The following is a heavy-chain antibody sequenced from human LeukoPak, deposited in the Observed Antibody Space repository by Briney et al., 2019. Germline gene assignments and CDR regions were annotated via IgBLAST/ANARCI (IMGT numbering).Heavy chain of an antibody. CDR3: SRDRLGGLDL. Sequence: GGSLRLSCAASGFTFRTYWMSWVRQAPGKGLEWVANIQQAGSEKYYVDSVKGRFTISRDNAKNSLYLQMNSLRPEDTAVYYCSRDRLGGLDLWGQGTLVTVSS. D-gene: IGHD5-12*01. CDR1: GFTFRTYW. V-gene: IGHV3-7*01. CDR2: IQQAGSEK. J-gene: IGHJ5*02.